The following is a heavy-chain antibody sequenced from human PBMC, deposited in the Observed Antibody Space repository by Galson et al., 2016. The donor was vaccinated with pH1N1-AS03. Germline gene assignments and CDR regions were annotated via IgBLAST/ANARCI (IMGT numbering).Heavy chain of an antibody. CDR3: ATVRWTHGAFDF. CDR1: GGSISSSYY. Sequence: SETLSLTCTVSGGSISSSYYWAWIRQPPGRGLEWVGSVHYRGSTNYNPSLESRVTISVDTSKSQFSLRLSSVTAADTAVYFCATVRWTHGAFDFWGQGTMVTVSS. D-gene: IGHD2-15*01. J-gene: IGHJ3*01. V-gene: IGHV4-39*07. CDR2: VHYRGST.